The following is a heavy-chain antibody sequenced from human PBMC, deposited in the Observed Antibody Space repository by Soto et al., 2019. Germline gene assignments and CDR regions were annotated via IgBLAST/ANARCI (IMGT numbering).Heavy chain of an antibody. CDR1: GCTFSSYA. D-gene: IGHD4-17*01. V-gene: IGHV1-69*06. CDR2: INPIIGTA. CDR3: ARESATNTVNESKYGTDV. J-gene: IGHJ6*02. Sequence: SVKVSCKASGCTFSSYAISWVRQAPGQGLEWMGWINPIIGTANYAQKFQGRVTMTADKSTSTAYMELSSLTSEDTAVYYCARESATNTVNESKYGTDVWGQGTPVTVSS.